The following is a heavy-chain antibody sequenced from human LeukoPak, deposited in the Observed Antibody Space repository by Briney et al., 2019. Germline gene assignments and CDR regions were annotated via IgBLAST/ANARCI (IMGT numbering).Heavy chain of an antibody. CDR3: ARDLSGVISY. D-gene: IGHD3-10*01. Sequence: PSETLSLTCTVSVASISGGGYYWRWIRKHPGKGLEWLGYIYYSGSTYYNPSLKSRVNISLDTSKNQFSLKLSSVTAADTAVYYCARDLSGVISYWGQGTLVTVSS. J-gene: IGHJ4*02. V-gene: IGHV4-31*03. CDR2: IYYSGST. CDR1: VASISGGGYY.